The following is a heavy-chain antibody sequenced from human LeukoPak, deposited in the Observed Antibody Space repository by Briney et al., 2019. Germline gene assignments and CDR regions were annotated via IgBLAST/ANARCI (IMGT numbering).Heavy chain of an antibody. V-gene: IGHV1-18*01. Sequence: ASVKVSCKASGYTFPTYGINWVRQAPGQGLEWMGWISPYNVNTNYSQKFQDRVTMTTDTSTSTAYMELRSLRSDDTAVYYCARDPRYCSSTSCPLAYWGQGTLVTVSS. CDR3: ARDPRYCSSTSCPLAY. D-gene: IGHD2-2*01. CDR1: GYTFPTYG. J-gene: IGHJ4*02. CDR2: ISPYNVNT.